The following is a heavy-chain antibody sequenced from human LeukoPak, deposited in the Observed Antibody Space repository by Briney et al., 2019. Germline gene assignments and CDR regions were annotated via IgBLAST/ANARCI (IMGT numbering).Heavy chain of an antibody. D-gene: IGHD3-22*01. CDR2: INPNSGGT. J-gene: IGHJ4*02. CDR1: GYTFTGYY. Sequence: GASVKVSCKASGYTFTGYYMHWVRQAPGQGLEWMGWINPNSGGTNYAQKLQGRVTMTTDTSTSTAYMELRSLRSDDTAVYYCARDHPYYDSSGFWGQGTLVTVSS. V-gene: IGHV1-2*02. CDR3: ARDHPYYDSSGF.